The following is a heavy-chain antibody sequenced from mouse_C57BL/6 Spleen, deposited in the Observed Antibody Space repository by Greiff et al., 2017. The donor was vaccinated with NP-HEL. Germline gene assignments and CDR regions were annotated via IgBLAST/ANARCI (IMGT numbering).Heavy chain of an antibody. D-gene: IGHD1-1*01. CDR3: VGEEIYYYGSLYWYFDV. J-gene: IGHJ1*03. V-gene: IGHV10-1*01. CDR1: GFSFNTYA. Sequence: EVQRVESGGGLVQPKGSLKLSCAASGFSFNTYAMNWVRQAPGKGLEWVARIRSKSNNYATYYADSVKDRFTISRDHSESMLYLQMSNLKTEVTAMYYCVGEEIYYYGSLYWYFDVWGTGTTVTVSS. CDR2: IRSKSNNYAT.